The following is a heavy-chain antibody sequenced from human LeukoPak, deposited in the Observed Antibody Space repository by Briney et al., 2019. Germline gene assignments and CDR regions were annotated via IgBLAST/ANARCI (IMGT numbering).Heavy chain of an antibody. Sequence: GGSLRLSCTASGFTFSSYAMNWVRQAPGKGLEWVSGIGAGGTFTYYADSVKGRFTISRDNSKNTLYLQMNSLRAEDTAVYYCARRDVSGYYALDHWGQGFLVTVSS. CDR2: IGAGGTFT. CDR1: GFTFSSYA. V-gene: IGHV3-23*01. D-gene: IGHD3-22*01. J-gene: IGHJ4*02. CDR3: ARRDVSGYYALDH.